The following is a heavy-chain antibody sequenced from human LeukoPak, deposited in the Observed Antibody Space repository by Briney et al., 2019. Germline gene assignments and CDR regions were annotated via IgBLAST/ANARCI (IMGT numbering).Heavy chain of an antibody. D-gene: IGHD6-19*01. Sequence: GGSLRPSCAASGFVFSSFAMGWARLSPGKGLEWLFSINGGGNTTFYSDSVKGRFTISRDNSKNTLYLHMDSLRPDDTATYYCTKELHVAVAVADYYYFYMDVWGRGTAVTVSS. CDR2: INGGGNTT. CDR3: TKELHVAVAVADYYYFYMDV. J-gene: IGHJ6*03. CDR1: GFVFSSFA. V-gene: IGHV3-23*01.